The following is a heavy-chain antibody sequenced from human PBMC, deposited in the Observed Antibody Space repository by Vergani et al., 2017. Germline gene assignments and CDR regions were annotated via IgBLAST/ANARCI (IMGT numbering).Heavy chain of an antibody. CDR1: GGSFSGYY. Sequence: QVQLQQWGAGLLKPSETLSLTCAVYGGSFSGYYWSWIRQPPGQGLEWIGEINQGGRTNYNPSLKSRVTISVDTSKNQFSLKLSSVTAADTAVYYCARGDYCSGGSCYQDYYYGMDVWGQGTTVTVSS. D-gene: IGHD2-15*01. CDR2: INQGGRT. J-gene: IGHJ6*02. V-gene: IGHV4-34*02. CDR3: ARGDYCSGGSCYQDYYYGMDV.